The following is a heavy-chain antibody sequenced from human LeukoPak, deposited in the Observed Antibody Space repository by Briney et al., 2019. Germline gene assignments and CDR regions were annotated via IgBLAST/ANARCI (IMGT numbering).Heavy chain of an antibody. Sequence: GASVKGSCKASGYTFTIYAMHWVSQAPGQRLEWMGWINAGNGNTKYSQKFQGRVTITRDTSASTAYMELSSLRSEDTAVYYCARASIPLSWGYGSGGNYFDYWGQGTLVTVSS. J-gene: IGHJ4*02. CDR3: ARASIPLSWGYGSGGNYFDY. CDR1: GYTFTIYA. D-gene: IGHD3-10*01. V-gene: IGHV1-3*01. CDR2: INAGNGNT.